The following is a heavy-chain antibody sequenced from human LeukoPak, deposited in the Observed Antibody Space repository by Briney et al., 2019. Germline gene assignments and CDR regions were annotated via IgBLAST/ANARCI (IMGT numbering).Heavy chain of an antibody. CDR3: AKDREGTTFDN. V-gene: IGHV3-30*18. CDR1: GFTFSNYD. D-gene: IGHD1-7*01. J-gene: IGHJ4*02. Sequence: GRSLRLSCAASGFTFSNYDMHWVRQAPGKGLEWVAVISYDGSNKYYADSVKGRFTISRDNSKNTVYLRMNSLRAEDTAVYYCAKDREGTTFDNWGQGTLVTVSS. CDR2: ISYDGSNK.